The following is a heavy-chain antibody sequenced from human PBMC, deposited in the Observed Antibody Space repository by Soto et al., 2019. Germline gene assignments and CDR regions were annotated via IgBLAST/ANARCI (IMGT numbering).Heavy chain of an antibody. Sequence: QVQLVQSGAEVKKPGSSVKVSGKASRDTFSKYAFNWVRQAPGQGLEWMGWIIPIFGSRNYAEKFQGRVTITADESTSTAYMELRSLRFEDTAVYYCARGETYVGVWGQGTTVTVSS. CDR1: RDTFSKYA. CDR3: ARGETYVGV. J-gene: IGHJ6*02. CDR2: IIPIFGSR. D-gene: IGHD3-10*02. V-gene: IGHV1-69*01.